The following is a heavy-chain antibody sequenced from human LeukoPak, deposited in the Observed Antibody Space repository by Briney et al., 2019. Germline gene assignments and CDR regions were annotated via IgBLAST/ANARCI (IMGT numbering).Heavy chain of an antibody. CDR1: GGSIRNSSFY. CDR3: ARESTFYYYGMDV. V-gene: IGHV4-39*01. D-gene: IGHD5/OR15-5a*01. J-gene: IGHJ6*02. Sequence: SETLSLTCAVSGGSIRNSSFYWGWIRQPPGKGLEWIASIYNSGTTYYNPSIKSRITIFVDTSKNQVSLKLRSVTAADTAVYYCARESTFYYYGMDVWGQGTTVTVSS. CDR2: IYNSGTT.